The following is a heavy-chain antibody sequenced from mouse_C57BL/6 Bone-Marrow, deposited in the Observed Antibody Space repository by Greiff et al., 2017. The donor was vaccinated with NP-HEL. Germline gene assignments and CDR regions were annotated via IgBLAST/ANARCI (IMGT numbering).Heavy chain of an antibody. J-gene: IGHJ3*01. CDR1: GFTFSSYA. CDR3: ARDSFYDYDGAY. Sequence: EVKLEESGGGLVKPGGSLKLSCAASGFTFSSYAMSWVRQTPEKRLEWVATISDGGSYTYYPDNVKGRFTISRDNAKNNLYLQMSHLKSEDTAMYYCARDSFYDYDGAYWGQGTLVTVSA. CDR2: ISDGGSYT. D-gene: IGHD2-4*01. V-gene: IGHV5-4*01.